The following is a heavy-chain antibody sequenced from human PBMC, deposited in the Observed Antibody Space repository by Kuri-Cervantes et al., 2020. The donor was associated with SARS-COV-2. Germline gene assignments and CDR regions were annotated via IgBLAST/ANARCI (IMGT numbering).Heavy chain of an antibody. CDR2: ISGSGGST. Sequence: GESLKISCAASGFTFNTYAMSWVRQAPGKGLEWVSGISGSGGSTYYADSVKGRFIISRDNSKNTLYLQMNSLRAEDTAVYYCAKDYYGSGINWIFDSWGQGALVTVSS. CDR1: GFTFNTYA. CDR3: AKDYYGSGINWIFDS. J-gene: IGHJ4*02. V-gene: IGHV3-23*01. D-gene: IGHD3-10*01.